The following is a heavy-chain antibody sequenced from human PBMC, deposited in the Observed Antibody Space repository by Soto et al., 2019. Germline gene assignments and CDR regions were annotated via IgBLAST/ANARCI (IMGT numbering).Heavy chain of an antibody. D-gene: IGHD3-10*01. CDR2: MNPNSGNT. CDR3: AITHMRFGDHHY. J-gene: IGHJ4*02. Sequence: QVQLVQSGAEVKKPGASVKVSCKASGYTFTSYDINWVRQATGQGLEWMGWMNPNSGNTGYAQKFQGRVTMTRNTAISKVDQEPSSLRSEDTAVYYCAITHMRFGDHHYWGQGSLVTVS. CDR1: GYTFTSYD. V-gene: IGHV1-8*01.